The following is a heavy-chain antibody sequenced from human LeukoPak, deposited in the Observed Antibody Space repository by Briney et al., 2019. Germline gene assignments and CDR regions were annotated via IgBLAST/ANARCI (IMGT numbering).Heavy chain of an antibody. CDR2: IIPILGIA. CDR1: GGTFSSYT. D-gene: IGHD1-26*01. J-gene: IGHJ4*02. V-gene: IGHV1-69*04. Sequence: ASVKVSCKASGGTFSSYTISWVRQAPGQGLEWMGRIIPILGIANYAQKFQGRVTMTTDTSTSTAYMELRSLRSDDTAVYYCARDCIGCHGFDSWGQGTLVTVSS. CDR3: ARDCIGCHGFDS.